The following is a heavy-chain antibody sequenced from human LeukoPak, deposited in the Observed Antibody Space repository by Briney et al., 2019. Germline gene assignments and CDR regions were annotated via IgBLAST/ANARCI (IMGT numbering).Heavy chain of an antibody. J-gene: IGHJ5*02. Sequence: SETLSLTCTVSGASISSYFWTWIRQSPGKGLEWIGYISNIGSTNYNPSLKSRVTISGDTSKNQFSLKLSSVTAADTAVYYCTRDWVVGAHNWFDPWGQGTLVTVSS. CDR1: GASISSYF. CDR2: ISNIGST. V-gene: IGHV4-59*01. CDR3: TRDWVVGAHNWFDP. D-gene: IGHD1-26*01.